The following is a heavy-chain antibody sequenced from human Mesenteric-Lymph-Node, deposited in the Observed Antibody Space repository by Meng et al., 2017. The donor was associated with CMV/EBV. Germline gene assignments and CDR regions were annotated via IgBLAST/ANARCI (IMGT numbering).Heavy chain of an antibody. J-gene: IGHJ5*02. CDR3: ARTEDCSRTSCFTGFDP. CDR2: IYYSGST. Sequence: SISSGDYYWSWIRQPPGKGLEWIGYIYYSGSTYYNPSLKSRVTISVDTSKNQFSLILTSVTAADTAVYYCARTEDCSRTSCFTGFDPWGQGTLVTVSS. D-gene: IGHD2-2*01. V-gene: IGHV4-30-4*08. CDR1: SISSGDYY.